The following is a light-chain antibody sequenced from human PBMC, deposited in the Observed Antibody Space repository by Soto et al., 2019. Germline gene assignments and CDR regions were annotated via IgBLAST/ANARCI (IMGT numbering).Light chain of an antibody. Sequence: QSALTQPASVSGSPGQSITISCTGSSSDVGDYDYVSWYQQHPDTAPKLIIYEVTNRPSGVSNRFSGSKSGNTASLTISGLQAEDEADYYCSSYTISSTVVFGGGTKLTVL. J-gene: IGLJ2*01. CDR1: SSDVGDYDY. CDR2: EVT. V-gene: IGLV2-14*01. CDR3: SSYTISSTVV.